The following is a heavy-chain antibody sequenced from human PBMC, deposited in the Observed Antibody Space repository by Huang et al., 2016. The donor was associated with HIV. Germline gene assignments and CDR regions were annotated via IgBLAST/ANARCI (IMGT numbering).Heavy chain of an antibody. CDR1: GFTVSSNY. Sequence: EVQLVESGGGLIQPGGSLRLSWAASGFTVSSNYMSWVRQAPGKGLEWVSVIYSDESTYFADSVKGRFTISRDNSKNTLYLQMNSLRAEDTAVYYCAAQWELRGGVDFWGQGTLVTVFS. V-gene: IGHV3-53*01. J-gene: IGHJ4*02. CDR2: IYSDEST. CDR3: AAQWELRGGVDF. D-gene: IGHD1-26*01.